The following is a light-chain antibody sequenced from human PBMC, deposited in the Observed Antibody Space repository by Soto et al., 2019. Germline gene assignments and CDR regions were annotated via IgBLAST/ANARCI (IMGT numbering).Light chain of an antibody. CDR1: RSNIGENY. V-gene: IGLV1-47*01. CDR3: AAWDDTLNGYV. J-gene: IGLJ1*01. CDR2: KNN. Sequence: QSVLTQSPSASGTPGQRVHISCSGRRSNIGENYVYWYQQFPGTAPRVLIYKNNQRPSGVPDRFSGSKSGTSASLAISGLRSEDEADYYCAAWDDTLNGYVFGTGTKVTVL.